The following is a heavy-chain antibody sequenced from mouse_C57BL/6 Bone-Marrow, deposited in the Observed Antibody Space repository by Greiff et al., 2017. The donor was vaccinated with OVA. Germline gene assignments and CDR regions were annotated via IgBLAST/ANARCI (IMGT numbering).Heavy chain of an antibody. CDR3: AREGGIYDGYYDAMDY. V-gene: IGHV1-76*01. D-gene: IGHD2-3*01. CDR1: GYTFTDYY. Sequence: QVQLQQSGAGLVRPGASVKLSCKASGYTFTDYYINWVKQRPGQGLEWIARIYTGSGNTYYTEKFKGKATLTAEKSSSTAYMQLSSLTSEDSAVSFCAREGGIYDGYYDAMDYWGQGTSVTVSS. CDR2: IYTGSGNT. J-gene: IGHJ4*01.